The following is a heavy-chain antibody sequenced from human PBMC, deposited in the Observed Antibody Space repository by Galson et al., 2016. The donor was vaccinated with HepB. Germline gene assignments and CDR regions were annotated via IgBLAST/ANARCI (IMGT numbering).Heavy chain of an antibody. J-gene: IGHJ4*02. D-gene: IGHD2-15*01. CDR3: TKNRDGYETKPGVN. CDR1: GFTVSNNY. Sequence: SLRLSCAASGFTVSNNYMRWIRQAPGKGLAWVSFIYSGGDTYYADSVRGRFTIPSDNSKNTLYLQMNSLRAEDTAVYYCTKNRDGYETKPGVNWGQGTLVTVAT. CDR2: IYSGGDT. V-gene: IGHV3-66*01.